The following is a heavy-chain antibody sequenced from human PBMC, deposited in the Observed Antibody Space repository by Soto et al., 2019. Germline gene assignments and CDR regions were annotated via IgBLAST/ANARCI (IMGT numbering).Heavy chain of an antibody. J-gene: IGHJ4*01. D-gene: IGHD2-15*01. CDR2: ITAGGGTT. CDR1: GFTFGNYA. Sequence: EVQLLESGGGLVQPGGYLRLSCSASGFTFGNYAMRWVRQAPGKGLEWVSGITAGGGTTDYADSVQGLFTISRDNSKNALYLQMISLRVEDTAVYYFAKAHRVYGSSWFFFDSWGQGSLVRVSS. CDR3: AKAHRVYGSSWFFFDS. V-gene: IGHV3-23*01.